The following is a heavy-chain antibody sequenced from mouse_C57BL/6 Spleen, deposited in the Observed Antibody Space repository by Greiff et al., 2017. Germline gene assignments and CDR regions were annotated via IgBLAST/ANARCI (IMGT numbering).Heavy chain of an antibody. J-gene: IGHJ2*01. CDR1: GYTFTSYW. CDR3: ASEGYYYGSSPFDY. CDR2: IDPSDSET. V-gene: IGHV1-52*01. Sequence: QVQLQQPGAELVRPGSSVKLSCKASGYTFTSYWMHWVKQRPIQGLEWIGNIDPSDSETHYNQKFKDKATLTVDKSSSTAYMQLSSLTSEDSAVYYCASEGYYYGSSPFDYWGQGTTLTVSS. D-gene: IGHD1-1*01.